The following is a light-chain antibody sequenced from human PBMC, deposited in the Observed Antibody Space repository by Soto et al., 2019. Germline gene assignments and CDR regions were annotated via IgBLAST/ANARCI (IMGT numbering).Light chain of an antibody. J-gene: IGLJ1*01. V-gene: IGLV2-14*01. CDR1: SSDVGGYNY. CDR2: EVS. CDR3: SSYTSSSTKV. Sequence: QSVLTQPASVSGSPGQSITISCTGTSSDVGGYNYVSWYQQHPGKAPKLMIYEVSNRPSGVSNRFSGSKSGNTASLTISGLQAEEEADYYCSSYTSSSTKVFGTGTKVTV.